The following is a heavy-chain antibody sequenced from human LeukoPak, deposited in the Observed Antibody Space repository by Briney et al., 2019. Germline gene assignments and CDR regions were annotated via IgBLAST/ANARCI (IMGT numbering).Heavy chain of an antibody. D-gene: IGHD6-13*01. CDR1: GYTFTSYY. CDR3: ARENSSSWNYYYYYYMDV. V-gene: IGHV1-46*01. CDR2: INPSAGTT. J-gene: IGHJ6*03. Sequence: ASVKVSCKASGYTFTSYYMHWVRQAPGQGLEWMGMINPSAGTTSYAQKFQGRVTMTRDMSTSTVYMELSSLRSEDTAVYYCARENSSSWNYYYYYYMDVWGKGTTVTISS.